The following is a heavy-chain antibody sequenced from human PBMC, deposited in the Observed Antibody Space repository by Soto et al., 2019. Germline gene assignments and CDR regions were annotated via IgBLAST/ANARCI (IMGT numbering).Heavy chain of an antibody. Sequence: EVQLVESGGGLVQPGGSLRLSCAASGFTFSSYWMSWVRQAPGKGLEWVANIKQDGSEKYYVDSVKGRFTISRDNAKNSLYLQMNSLRAEDTAVYYCARGGIAARLNYFDYWGQGTLVTVSS. CDR3: ARGGIAARLNYFDY. V-gene: IGHV3-7*01. D-gene: IGHD6-6*01. J-gene: IGHJ4*02. CDR1: GFTFSSYW. CDR2: IKQDGSEK.